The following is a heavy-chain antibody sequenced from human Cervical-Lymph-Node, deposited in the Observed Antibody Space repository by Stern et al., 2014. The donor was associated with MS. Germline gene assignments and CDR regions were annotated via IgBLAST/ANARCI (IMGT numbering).Heavy chain of an antibody. Sequence: VQLVQSGAEVKKPGSSVKVSCKASGGTFSNHGISWVRQAPGQGLEWVGRIVPILRASNYAQKLQGRVTITANTTTNTVYMDLSSLRSDDTAVYYCARDFWAMDVWGQGTTVTVSS. D-gene: IGHD3-16*01. CDR1: GGTFSNHG. J-gene: IGHJ6*02. CDR3: ARDFWAMDV. CDR2: IVPILRAS. V-gene: IGHV1-69*04.